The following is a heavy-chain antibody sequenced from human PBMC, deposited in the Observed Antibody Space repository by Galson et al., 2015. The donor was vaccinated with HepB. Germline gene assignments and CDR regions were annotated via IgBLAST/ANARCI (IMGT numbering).Heavy chain of an antibody. Sequence: QSGAEVKEPGASVKVSCKASGYTFNKYGISWVRQAPGQGLEWMGWISTKRGNTKHAQNFQGRATMTTETSTNTAYMELRSLRSADTAVYYCARDVDWALDYWGQGTLVTVSS. CDR2: ISTKRGNT. J-gene: IGHJ4*02. V-gene: IGHV1-18*01. CDR3: ARDVDWALDY. D-gene: IGHD3-9*01. CDR1: GYTFNKYG.